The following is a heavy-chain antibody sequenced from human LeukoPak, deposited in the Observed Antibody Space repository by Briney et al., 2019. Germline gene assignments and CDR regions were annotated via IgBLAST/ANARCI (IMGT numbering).Heavy chain of an antibody. V-gene: IGHV4-4*02. D-gene: IGHD3-10*01. CDR2: IYHAGGA. Sequence: PSETLSLTCAVSGGSISSDNWWGWVRQTPGKGLEWIAEIYHAGGANYNASLKSRVTISVDKTKNQFSLELSSVTAADTAVYYCVRHYYNMDVWGIGATVTVSS. CDR3: VRHYYNMDV. J-gene: IGHJ6*03. CDR1: GGSISSDNW.